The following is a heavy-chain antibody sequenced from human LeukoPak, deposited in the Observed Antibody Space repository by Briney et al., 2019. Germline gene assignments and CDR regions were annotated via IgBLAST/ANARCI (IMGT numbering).Heavy chain of an antibody. J-gene: IGHJ6*02. D-gene: IGHD6-13*01. V-gene: IGHV3-33*01. CDR1: GFTFSSYG. CDR2: IWYDGSNK. CDR3: AREAGGGIAAAGETYYYYGMDV. Sequence: PGGSLRLSCAASGFTFSSYGMHWVRQAPGKGLEWVAVIWYDGSNKYYADSVKGRFTISRDNSKNTLYLQMNSLRAEDTAVYYCAREAGGGIAAAGETYYYYGMDVWGQGTTVTVSS.